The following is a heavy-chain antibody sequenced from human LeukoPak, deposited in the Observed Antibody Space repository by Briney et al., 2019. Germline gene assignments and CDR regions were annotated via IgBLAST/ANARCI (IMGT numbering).Heavy chain of an antibody. V-gene: IGHV4-59*01. CDR3: ARDNDSRDPPHFDY. J-gene: IGHJ4*02. CDR1: GGSISSYY. CDR2: IYYSGST. Sequence: SETLSLTCTVSGGSISSYYWSWIRQPPGKGLEWIGYIYYSGSTNYNPSLKSRVTISVDTSKNQFSLKLRSVTAADTAVYYCARDNDSRDPPHFDYWGQGTLVTVSS. D-gene: IGHD3-16*01.